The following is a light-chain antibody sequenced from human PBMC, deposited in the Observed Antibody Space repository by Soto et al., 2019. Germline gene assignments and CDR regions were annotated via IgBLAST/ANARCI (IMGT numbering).Light chain of an antibody. J-gene: IGKJ5*01. CDR3: QQRSHWPPIT. V-gene: IGKV3-11*01. CDR2: DAS. CDR1: QSVSIK. Sequence: EIVITQSPATLSVSPGERATLSCRASQSVSIKLAWYQQRPGQAPRLLIYDASNRATGIPARFSGSGSGTDFTLTISSLEPEDFAVYFCQQRSHWPPITFGQGTRLEI.